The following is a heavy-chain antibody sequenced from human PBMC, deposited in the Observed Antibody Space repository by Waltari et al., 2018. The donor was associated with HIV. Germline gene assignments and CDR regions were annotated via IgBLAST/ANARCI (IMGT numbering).Heavy chain of an antibody. Sequence: QVQLVQSGAEVKKPRSSVKVSCKASGGTFSSYAISWVRQAPGQGLEWMGGIIPIFGTANYAQKFQGRVTITADESTSTAYMELSGLRSEDTAVYYCARAADYYDSSGYLHDAFDIWGQGTMVTVSS. CDR2: IIPIFGTA. CDR3: ARAADYYDSSGYLHDAFDI. CDR1: GGTFSSYA. V-gene: IGHV1-69*01. D-gene: IGHD3-22*01. J-gene: IGHJ3*02.